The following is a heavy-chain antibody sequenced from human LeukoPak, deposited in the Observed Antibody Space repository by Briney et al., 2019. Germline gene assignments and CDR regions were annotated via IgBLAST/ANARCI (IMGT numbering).Heavy chain of an antibody. CDR1: GGSISSYY. Sequence: PSETLSLTCTVSGGSISSYYWSWIRQPPGKGLEWIGYIYYSGSTNYNPSLKSRVTISVDTSKNQFSLKLSSVTAADTAVYYCARQVVPAAIRDLIYYYYYYMDVWGKGTTVTISS. J-gene: IGHJ6*03. D-gene: IGHD2-2*01. CDR2: IYYSGST. V-gene: IGHV4-59*08. CDR3: ARQVVPAAIRDLIYYYYYYMDV.